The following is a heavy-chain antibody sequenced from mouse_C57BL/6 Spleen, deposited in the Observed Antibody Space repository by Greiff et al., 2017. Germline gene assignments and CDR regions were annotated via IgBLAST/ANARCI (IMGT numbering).Heavy chain of an antibody. Sequence: VQLQQSGPVLVKPGASVKMSCKASGYTFTDYYMNWVKQSHGKSLEWIGVINPYNGGTSYNQKFKGKATLTVDKSSSTAYMELNSLTSEDSAVYYCARKNAPLTGPDDYWGQGTTLTVSS. CDR2: INPYNGGT. J-gene: IGHJ2*01. D-gene: IGHD4-1*01. CDR3: ARKNAPLTGPDDY. CDR1: GYTFTDYY. V-gene: IGHV1-19*01.